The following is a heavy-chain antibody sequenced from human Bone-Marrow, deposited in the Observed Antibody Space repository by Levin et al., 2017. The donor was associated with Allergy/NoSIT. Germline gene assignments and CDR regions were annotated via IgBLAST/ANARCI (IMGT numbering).Heavy chain of an antibody. CDR1: GFTFSSFE. J-gene: IGHJ4*02. CDR3: ARVDRRGTRTFDY. Sequence: SCAASGFTFSSFEINWVRQAPGKGLEWVSLISDSGSSVHYTDSVRGRFTISRDNAKNSLYLQMNSLRAEDTAVYYCARVDRRGTRTFDYWGQGTLVTVSS. D-gene: IGHD1-1*01. V-gene: IGHV3-48*03. CDR2: ISDSGSSV.